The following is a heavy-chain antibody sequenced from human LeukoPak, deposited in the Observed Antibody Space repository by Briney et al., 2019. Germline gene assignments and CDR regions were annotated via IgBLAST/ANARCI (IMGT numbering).Heavy chain of an antibody. CDR1: GGSFSGYY. Sequence: KTSETLSLTCAVYGGSFSGYYWSWIRQPPGKGLEGIGYIYYTGSTYYNPSLKSRVTISVDTSKNQFSLKLSSVTAADTAVYYCARDQNGSGPHYSYGMDVWGQGTTVTVSS. D-gene: IGHD3-10*01. CDR2: IYYTGST. V-gene: IGHV4-30-4*01. J-gene: IGHJ6*02. CDR3: ARDQNGSGPHYSYGMDV.